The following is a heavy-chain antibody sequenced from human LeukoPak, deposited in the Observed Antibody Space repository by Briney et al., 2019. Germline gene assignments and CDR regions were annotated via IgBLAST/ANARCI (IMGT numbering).Heavy chain of an antibody. J-gene: IGHJ4*02. V-gene: IGHV3-43D*03. CDR3: AKDRLEAVGGWEFLLDH. CDR2: ISCDGNGA. D-gene: IGHD6-19*01. CDR1: GFTFDDYA. Sequence: GGSLRLSCAAAGFTFDDYAMHWVRQAPGKGLEWISLISCDGNGASYADAVRGRFTVSRDNSNNSLYLQMNSLRAEDTALYFCAKDRLEAVGGWEFLLDHWGQGTLVTVSA.